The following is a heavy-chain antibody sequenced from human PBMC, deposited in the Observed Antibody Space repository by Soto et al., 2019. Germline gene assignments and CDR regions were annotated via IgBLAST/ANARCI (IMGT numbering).Heavy chain of an antibody. CDR3: ARDRYDPGVVHGMDV. CDR1: GYTFTKY. J-gene: IGHJ6*02. Sequence: GDSVKVSCKASGYTFTKYMHWVRQAPGQVLEWMGIINPSGGSTSYAQKFQGRVTMTRDTSTSTVYMELSSLLSEDTAVYYCARDRYDPGVVHGMDVWGQGSTLTVSS. V-gene: IGHV1-46*01. CDR2: INPSGGST. D-gene: IGHD2-2*01.